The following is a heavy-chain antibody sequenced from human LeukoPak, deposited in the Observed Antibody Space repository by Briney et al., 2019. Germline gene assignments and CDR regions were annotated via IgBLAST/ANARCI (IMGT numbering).Heavy chain of an antibody. CDR2: IIPIFGTT. CDR1: GYTFTRYY. J-gene: IGHJ4*02. Sequence: SVKVSCKASGYTFTRYYMHWVRQAPGQGLEWMGRIIPIFGTTNYAQKFQDSVTITADKSTSTAYMELSSLRSEDTAVYYCAYNSSTWYADYWGQGTLVTVSS. CDR3: AYNSSTWYADY. D-gene: IGHD1-14*01. V-gene: IGHV1-69*06.